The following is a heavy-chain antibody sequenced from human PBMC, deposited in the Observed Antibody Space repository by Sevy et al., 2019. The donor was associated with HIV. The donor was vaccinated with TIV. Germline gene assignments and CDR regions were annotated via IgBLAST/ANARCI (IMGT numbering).Heavy chain of an antibody. D-gene: IGHD2-15*01. CDR1: GFTFSSYS. Sequence: GGSLRLSCAASGFTFSSYSMNWVRQAPGKGLEWVSYISSSSSTIYYADSVKGRFTISRDNAKNSLYLQMNSLRAEDTAVYYCAREGYCSGGSCPRDYYYGMDVWGQGTTVTVSS. V-gene: IGHV3-48*01. CDR2: ISSSSSTI. J-gene: IGHJ6*02. CDR3: AREGYCSGGSCPRDYYYGMDV.